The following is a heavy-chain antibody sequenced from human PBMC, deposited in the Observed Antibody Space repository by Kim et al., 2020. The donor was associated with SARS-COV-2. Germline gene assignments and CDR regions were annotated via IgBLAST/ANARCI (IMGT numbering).Heavy chain of an antibody. CDR3: ARSNLGRITMVRGRDYYGMDG. V-gene: IGHV5-51*01. CDR2: IYPGDSDT. D-gene: IGHD3-10*01. J-gene: IGHJ6*02. CDR1: GYSFTSYW. Sequence: GESLKISCKGSGYSFTSYWIGWVRQMPGKGLEWMGIIYPGDSDTRYSPSFQGQVTISADKSISTAYLQWSSLKASDTAMYYCARSNLGRITMVRGRDYYGMDGWGQGTTVTVSS.